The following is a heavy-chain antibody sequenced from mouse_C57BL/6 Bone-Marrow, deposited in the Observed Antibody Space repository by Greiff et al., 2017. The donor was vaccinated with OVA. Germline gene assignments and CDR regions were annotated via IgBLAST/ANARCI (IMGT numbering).Heavy chain of an antibody. Sequence: EVKVVESGEGLVKPGGSLKLSCAASGFTFSSYAMSWVRQTPERRLEWVAYISSGGDYIYYADTVKGRFTISRDNARNTLYLQMSSLKSEDTAMYCCTRLLDAMDYWGQGTSVTVSS. CDR1: GFTFSSYA. CDR2: ISSGGDYI. J-gene: IGHJ4*01. V-gene: IGHV5-9-1*02. D-gene: IGHD2-1*01. CDR3: TRLLDAMDY.